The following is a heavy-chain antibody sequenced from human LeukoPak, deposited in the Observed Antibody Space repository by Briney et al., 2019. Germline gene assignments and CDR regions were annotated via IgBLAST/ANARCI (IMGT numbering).Heavy chain of an antibody. Sequence: PSETLSLTCTVSGYSISSGYYWGWIRQPPGKGLEWIGSIYHSGSTYYNPSLKSRVTISVDTSKNQFSLKLSSVTAADTAVYYCARDYGWRNYYYYYYMDVWGQGTMVTVSS. CDR1: GYSISSGYY. D-gene: IGHD6-19*01. CDR2: IYHSGST. J-gene: IGHJ6*03. CDR3: ARDYGWRNYYYYYYMDV. V-gene: IGHV4-38-2*02.